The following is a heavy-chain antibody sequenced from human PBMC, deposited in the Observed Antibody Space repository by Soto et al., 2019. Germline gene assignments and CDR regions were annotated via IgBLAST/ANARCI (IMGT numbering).Heavy chain of an antibody. CDR1: GYNLAVYW. J-gene: IGHJ4*02. CDR2: IYPSDSDT. V-gene: IGHV5-51*01. D-gene: IGHD3-3*01. CDR3: ARGGVSTRTFDY. Sequence: GESLKLSCKVSGYNLAVYWIAWVRHMPGKGLELMGIIYPSDSDTRYRPSFQGQVTISADKSISSAYLQWSSLRASDTAMYYCARGGVSTRTFDYWGQGTPVTVSS.